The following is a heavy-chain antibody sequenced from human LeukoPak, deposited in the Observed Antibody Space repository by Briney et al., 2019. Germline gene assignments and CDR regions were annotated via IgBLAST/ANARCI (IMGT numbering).Heavy chain of an antibody. CDR1: GFTFSSYA. CDR3: AKALTENCGGDCSFDY. J-gene: IGHJ4*02. Sequence: GGSLRLSCAASGFTFSSYAMSWVRQAPGKGLEWVSAISGSGGSTYYADSVKGRFTISRDNSKNTLYLQMNSLRAEDTAVYYCAKALTENCGGDCSFDYWGQGTLVTVSS. CDR2: ISGSGGST. V-gene: IGHV3-23*01. D-gene: IGHD2-21*02.